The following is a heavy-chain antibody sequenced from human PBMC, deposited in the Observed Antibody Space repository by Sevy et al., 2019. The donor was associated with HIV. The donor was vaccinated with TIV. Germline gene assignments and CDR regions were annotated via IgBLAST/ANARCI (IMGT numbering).Heavy chain of an antibody. CDR1: GGSISNSAYY. V-gene: IGHV4-39*02. Sequence: SESLSLTCTVSGGSISNSAYYWGWIRQPPGKGLEWIGNIYYIGNTYDKPSLKSRVTISVDTSKNHFSLKLTSVTAADTAVYYCARWTMGITMIQGEFDSWGQGTLVTVSS. CDR2: IYYIGNT. D-gene: IGHD3-10*01. CDR3: ARWTMGITMIQGEFDS. J-gene: IGHJ5*01.